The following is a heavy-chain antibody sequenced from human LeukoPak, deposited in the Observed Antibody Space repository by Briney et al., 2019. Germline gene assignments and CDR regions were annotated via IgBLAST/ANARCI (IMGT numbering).Heavy chain of an antibody. J-gene: IGHJ5*02. V-gene: IGHV4-59*12. Sequence: PSETLSLTCTVSGGSISGYYWSWIRQPPGKGLEWIGYIYYSGSTYYNPSLKSRVTISVDTSKNQFSLKLSSVTAADTAVYYCARVPGPNWFDPWGQGTLVTVSS. CDR2: IYYSGST. CDR3: ARVPGPNWFDP. CDR1: GGSISGYY.